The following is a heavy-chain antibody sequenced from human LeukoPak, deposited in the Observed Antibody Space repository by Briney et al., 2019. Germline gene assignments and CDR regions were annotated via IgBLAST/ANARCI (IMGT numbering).Heavy chain of an antibody. CDR1: GYTFTGYY. Sequence: ASVKVSCKASGYTFTGYYMHWVRQAPGQGLEWMGWINPNSGGTNYAQKFQGRVTMTRDTSISTAYMELSRLRSDDTAVYYCARRRGVGATRAGFDPWGQGTLVTVSS. J-gene: IGHJ5*02. V-gene: IGHV1-2*02. CDR3: ARRRGVGATRAGFDP. CDR2: INPNSGGT. D-gene: IGHD1-26*01.